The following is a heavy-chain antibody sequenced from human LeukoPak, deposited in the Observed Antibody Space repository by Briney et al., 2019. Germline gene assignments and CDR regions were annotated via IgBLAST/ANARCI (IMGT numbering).Heavy chain of an antibody. V-gene: IGHV3-23*01. J-gene: IGHJ3*02. CDR3: ANDLGYSYGYSAFDI. D-gene: IGHD5-18*01. Sequence: GGSLRLSCAASGFTFSSYAMSWVRQAPGKGLEWVSAISSSGGSTNYADSVKGRFTISRDNSKNTLYLQMNSLRAEDTAVYYCANDLGYSYGYSAFDIWGEGTMVTVSS. CDR1: GFTFSSYA. CDR2: ISSSGGST.